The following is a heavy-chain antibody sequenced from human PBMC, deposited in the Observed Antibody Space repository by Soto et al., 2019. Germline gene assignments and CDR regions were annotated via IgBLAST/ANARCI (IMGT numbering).Heavy chain of an antibody. J-gene: IGHJ6*03. CDR1: GFTFSSYS. D-gene: IGHD2-2*01. Sequence: GGSLRLSCAASGFTFSSYSMNWVRQAPGKGLEWVSSISSSSSYIYYADSVKGRFTISRDNAKNSLYLQMNSLRAEDTAVYYCARGGVVVVVPAAQTAKYYYYYMDVWGKGTTVTVSS. V-gene: IGHV3-21*01. CDR3: ARGGVVVVVPAAQTAKYYYYYMDV. CDR2: ISSSSSYI.